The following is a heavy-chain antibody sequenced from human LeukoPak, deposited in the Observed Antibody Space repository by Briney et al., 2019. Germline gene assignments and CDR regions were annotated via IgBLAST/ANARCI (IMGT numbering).Heavy chain of an antibody. D-gene: IGHD2/OR15-2a*01. Sequence: SQTLSLTCTVSGGSISSGSYYWTWIRQPAGKGLEWIGRIFRPGSTNYNPSLKSRVTISEDTSQNQFSLHLSSVTAADTAVYYCARGNMLSDFFDFWGQGTVVTVSS. CDR3: ARGNMLSDFFDF. V-gene: IGHV4-61*02. CDR1: GGSISSGSYY. CDR2: IFRPGST. J-gene: IGHJ3*01.